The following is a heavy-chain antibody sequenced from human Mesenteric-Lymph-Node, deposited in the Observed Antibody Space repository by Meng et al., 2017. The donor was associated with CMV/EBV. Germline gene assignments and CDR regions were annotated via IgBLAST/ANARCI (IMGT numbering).Heavy chain of an antibody. D-gene: IGHD6-13*01. V-gene: IGHV2-5*02. Sequence: QITLKESGPTLVKPTQTLTLTCPFSGFSLSTSGVGVGWIRQPPGKALEWLALIYWDDDKRYSPSLKSRLTITKDTSKIQVVLTMTNMDPVDTATYYCAHSSGIAAAGPFYFDYWGQGTLVTVSS. J-gene: IGHJ4*02. CDR2: IYWDDDK. CDR1: GFSLSTSGVG. CDR3: AHSSGIAAAGPFYFDY.